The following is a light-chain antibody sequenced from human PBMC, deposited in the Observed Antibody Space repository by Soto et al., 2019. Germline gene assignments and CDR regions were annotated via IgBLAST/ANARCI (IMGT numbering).Light chain of an antibody. Sequence: EIVLTQSPATLSLSPGERATLSCRASQSVSSYLAWYQQKPGQAPRLLIYDASNRATGIPARFSGSGSGTDFILTISRLEPKDFAVYYCQQPYTFGQGTKLEIK. J-gene: IGKJ2*01. CDR2: DAS. CDR1: QSVSSY. V-gene: IGKV3-11*01. CDR3: QQPYT.